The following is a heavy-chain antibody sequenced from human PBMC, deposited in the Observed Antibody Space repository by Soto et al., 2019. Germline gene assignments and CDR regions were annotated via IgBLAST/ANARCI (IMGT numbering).Heavy chain of an antibody. J-gene: IGHJ5*02. D-gene: IGHD3-10*01. V-gene: IGHV1-18*01. CDR2: ISAYNGNT. Sequence: QVQLVQSGAEVKKPGASEKVSCKASGYTFTSYGISWARQGPGRGLEWMGWISAYNGNTNYAQKLQGRVTMTTATYTTAAYMELRSMRSDGTAVYYCARDLNYYGSGGSWFDLWGPGNLVTVSS. CDR1: GYTFTSYG. CDR3: ARDLNYYGSGGSWFDL.